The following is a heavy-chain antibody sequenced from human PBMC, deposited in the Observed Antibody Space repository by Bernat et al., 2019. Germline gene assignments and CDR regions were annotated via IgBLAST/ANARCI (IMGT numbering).Heavy chain of an antibody. CDR2: IYTDGSNT. V-gene: IGHV3-74*01. CDR3: ARVRYCRSGSCSSDFDY. J-gene: IGHJ4*02. D-gene: IGHD2-15*01. CDR1: GFTFSSYW. Sequence: EVQLVESGGGLVQPGGSLRLSCAASGFTFSSYWMHWVRQAPGKGLVWVSRIYTDGSNTDYADSGKGRFTISRDNAKNTLYLQMNNLRVEDTAVYYCARVRYCRSGSCSSDFDYWGQGTLVTVSS.